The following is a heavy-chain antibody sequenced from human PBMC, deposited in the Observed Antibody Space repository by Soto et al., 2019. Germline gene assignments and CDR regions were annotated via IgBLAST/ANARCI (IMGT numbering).Heavy chain of an antibody. CDR1: GYTFTSYG. Sequence: QVQLVQSGAEVKKPGASVKVSCKASGYTFTSYGISWVRQAPGQGLEWMGWISAYNGNTNYAQKLQGTVTMTTDTPTSTAYMELRSLRSDDTAVYYCARWGWDGSSKRVYYYYGMDVWGQGTTVTVSS. D-gene: IGHD1-26*01. V-gene: IGHV1-18*01. CDR2: ISAYNGNT. CDR3: ARWGWDGSSKRVYYYYGMDV. J-gene: IGHJ6*02.